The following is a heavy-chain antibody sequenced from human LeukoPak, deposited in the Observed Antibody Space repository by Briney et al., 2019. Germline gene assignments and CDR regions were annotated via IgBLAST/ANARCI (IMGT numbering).Heavy chain of an antibody. D-gene: IGHD3-22*01. J-gene: IGHJ4*02. CDR3: AGLAGRYSSGLYYYYFDY. V-gene: IGHV4-4*02. CDR2: MYLSGTT. Sequence: PSDTLSLTCTVSGDSINSLDLWSWVCQPPGKGLEWIGEMYLSGTTHSNPSVKSRVTISIDKSKNQFFLNLSSVTAADTAVYYCAGLAGRYSSGLYYYYFDYWGQGTLVTVSS. CDR1: GDSINSLDL.